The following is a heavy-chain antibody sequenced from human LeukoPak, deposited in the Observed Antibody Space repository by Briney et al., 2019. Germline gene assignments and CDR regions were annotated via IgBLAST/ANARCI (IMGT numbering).Heavy chain of an antibody. D-gene: IGHD6-19*01. CDR1: GFTFWSFA. Sequence: GSLRLSCSAPGFTFWSFAMSWVRQAPGEGLGGVSAISGSGGSTYYADSVKGRFTISRDNSKNTLYLQMNSLRAEDTAVYYCAKVIAVAGIAFDYWGQGTLVTVSS. J-gene: IGHJ4*02. CDR3: AKVIAVAGIAFDY. V-gene: IGHV3-23*01. CDR2: ISGSGGST.